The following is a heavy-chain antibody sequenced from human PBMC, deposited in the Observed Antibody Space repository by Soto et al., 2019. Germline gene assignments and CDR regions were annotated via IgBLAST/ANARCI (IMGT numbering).Heavy chain of an antibody. CDR1: GGTFSSYA. D-gene: IGHD1-20*01. V-gene: IGHV1-69*13. CDR3: ARTLYNTGSFDH. J-gene: IGHJ4*02. Sequence: ASVRVSCKASGGTFSSYAISWVRQAPGQGLEWMGGIIPIFGTANYAQKFQGRVTITADESTSTAYMELSSLRSEDTAVYYCARTLYNTGSFDHWGQGTLVTVSS. CDR2: IIPIFGTA.